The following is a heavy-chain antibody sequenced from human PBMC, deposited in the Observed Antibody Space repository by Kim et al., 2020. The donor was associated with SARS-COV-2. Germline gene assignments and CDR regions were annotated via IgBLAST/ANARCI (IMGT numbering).Heavy chain of an antibody. V-gene: IGHV1-8*01. J-gene: IGHJ4*02. Sequence: GYAQKFQGRVTMTRNTSISTAYMELSSLRSEDTAVYYCASSGDDSSGYYSWGQGTLVTVSS. CDR3: ASSGDDSSGYYS. D-gene: IGHD3-22*01.